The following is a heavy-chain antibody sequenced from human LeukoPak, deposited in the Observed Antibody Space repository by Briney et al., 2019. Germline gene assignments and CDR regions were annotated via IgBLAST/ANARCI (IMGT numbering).Heavy chain of an antibody. Sequence: PSETLSLTCTVSGGSISSYYWSWIRQPPGKGLEWIGDIYYSGSTNYNPSLKSRVTISVDTSKNQFSLKLSSVTAADTAVYYCARYSSGWYAYYFDYWGQGTLVTVSS. CDR2: IYYSGST. CDR1: GGSISSYY. J-gene: IGHJ4*02. CDR3: ARYSSGWYAYYFDY. V-gene: IGHV4-59*01. D-gene: IGHD6-19*01.